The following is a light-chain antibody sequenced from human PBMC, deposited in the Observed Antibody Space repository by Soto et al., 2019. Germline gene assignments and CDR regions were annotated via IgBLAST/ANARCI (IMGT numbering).Light chain of an antibody. CDR2: GAS. CDR3: QQFNSYPIT. V-gene: IGKV1-13*02. J-gene: IGKJ5*01. Sequence: IQMTPSPSSLSASVGDRVNITCRASQSISISLNWYQLKPGKAPNLLMYGASYLKSGVPSRFSGSGSGTEFTLTIGGLQPDDFATYYCQQFNSYPITFGQGTRLEIK. CDR1: QSISIS.